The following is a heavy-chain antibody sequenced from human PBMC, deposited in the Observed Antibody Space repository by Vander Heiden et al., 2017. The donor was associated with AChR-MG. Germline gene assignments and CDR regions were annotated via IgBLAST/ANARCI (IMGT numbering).Heavy chain of an antibody. CDR3: ARPTLLRRGYYLDY. V-gene: IGHV5-51*01. D-gene: IGHD5-12*01. CDR1: GYIFTNSW. CDR2: IYPEDSDP. J-gene: IGHJ4*02. Sequence: VQLVQSGAEVQKAGESLKISCKDSGYIFTNSWIAWVRQIPGKGLGWMGTIYPEDSDPSYSPSFQGQVTMSADKSLNTAYLQWRSLEASDSAMYYCARPTLLRRGYYLDYWGQGTLVTVSS.